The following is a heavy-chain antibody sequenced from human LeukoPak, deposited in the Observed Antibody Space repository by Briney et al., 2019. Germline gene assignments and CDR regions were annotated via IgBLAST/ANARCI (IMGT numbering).Heavy chain of an antibody. CDR2: ISVSGAGT. CDR3: AKVPMIVELYYFDY. D-gene: IGHD3-22*01. J-gene: IGHJ4*02. V-gene: IGHV3-23*01. Sequence: GGSLRLSCAASGFTFSSYAMGWVRQAPGKGLEWVSAISVSGAGTYYADSVKGRFTISRDNSKNTLYLQMNSLRAEDTAVYYCAKVPMIVELYYFDYWGQGTLVTVSS. CDR1: GFTFSSYA.